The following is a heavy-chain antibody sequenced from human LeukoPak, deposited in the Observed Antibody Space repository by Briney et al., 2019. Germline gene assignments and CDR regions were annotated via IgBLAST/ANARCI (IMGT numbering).Heavy chain of an antibody. CDR1: GFTFSSYW. Sequence: GGSLRLSCAASGFTFSSYWMHWVRQAPGKGLVWVSRINSDGSSTSYADSVKGRFTTSRDNAKNSLYLQMNSLRAEDTAVYYCARFIAAPYYFDYWGRGTLVTVSS. D-gene: IGHD6-13*01. J-gene: IGHJ4*02. CDR3: ARFIAAPYYFDY. V-gene: IGHV3-74*01. CDR2: INSDGSST.